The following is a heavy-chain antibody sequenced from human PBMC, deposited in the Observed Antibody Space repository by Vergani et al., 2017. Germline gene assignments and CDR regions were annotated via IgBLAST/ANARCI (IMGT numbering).Heavy chain of an antibody. CDR2: IIPIFGTA. V-gene: IGHV1-69*01. CDR1: GYTFTIYY. D-gene: IGHD4-17*01. CDR3: AREAGSEYGDY. J-gene: IGHJ4*02. Sequence: QVQLVQSGAEVKKPGASVKVSCKASGYTFTIYYMHWVRQAPGQGLEWMGGIIPIFGTANYAQKFQGRVTITADESTSTAYMELSSLRSEDTAVYYCAREAGSEYGDYWGQGTLVTVSS.